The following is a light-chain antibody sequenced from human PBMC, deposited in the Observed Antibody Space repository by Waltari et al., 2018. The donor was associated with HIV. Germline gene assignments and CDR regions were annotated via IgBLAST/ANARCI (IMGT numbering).Light chain of an antibody. CDR2: LAS. CDR3: MQSLETPV. V-gene: IGKV2-28*01. J-gene: IGKJ3*01. CDR1: QSLLHRNGYNY. Sequence: VMTQFPLSVPVTPGEPASISCRSSQSLLHRNGYNYLDWYLQRPGQSPQLLIYLASYRPYGVPDRFSGSGSGTNFTLKISRVEAEDVGVYYCMQSLETPVFGPGTKVDIK.